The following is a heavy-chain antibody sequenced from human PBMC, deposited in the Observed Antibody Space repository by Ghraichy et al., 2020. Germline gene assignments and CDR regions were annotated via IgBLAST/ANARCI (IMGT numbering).Heavy chain of an antibody. V-gene: IGHV4-30-4*07. Sequence: SETLSLTCAVSGGSISSGGYSWSWIRQPPGKGLEWIGYIYYSGSTYYNPSLKSRVTISVDTSKNQFSLKLSSVTAADTAVYYCARARLSTVDYYYYGMDVWGQGTTVTVSS. J-gene: IGHJ6*02. D-gene: IGHD2/OR15-2a*01. CDR3: ARARLSTVDYYYYGMDV. CDR1: GGSISSGGYS. CDR2: IYYSGST.